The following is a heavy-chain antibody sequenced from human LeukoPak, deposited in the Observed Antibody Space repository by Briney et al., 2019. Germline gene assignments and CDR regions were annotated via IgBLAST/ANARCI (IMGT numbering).Heavy chain of an antibody. V-gene: IGHV3-23*01. CDR1: GFTFTSYA. CDR3: ARGKGYCSSTSCYEDY. Sequence: GGSLRLSCAASGFTFTSYAMSWVRQAPGKGLEWVSAISGSGGSTYYADSVKGRFTISRDNSKNTLYLQMNSLRAEDTAVYYCARGKGYCSSTSCYEDYWGQGTLVTVSS. J-gene: IGHJ4*02. D-gene: IGHD2-2*01. CDR2: ISGSGGST.